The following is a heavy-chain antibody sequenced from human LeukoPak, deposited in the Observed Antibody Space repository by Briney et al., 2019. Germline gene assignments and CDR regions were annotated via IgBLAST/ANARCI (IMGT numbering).Heavy chain of an antibody. Sequence: GESLKISCKGSGYSFTNYWIAWVRQMPGKGLEWMGIIYLGDSDTRYSPSFQGQVTISADKSINTAFLRWSSLKASDTAVYYCARHPSYTRGWPLDYWGQGTLVTVSS. CDR1: GYSFTNYW. V-gene: IGHV5-51*01. D-gene: IGHD6-19*01. CDR3: ARHPSYTRGWPLDY. J-gene: IGHJ4*02. CDR2: IYLGDSDT.